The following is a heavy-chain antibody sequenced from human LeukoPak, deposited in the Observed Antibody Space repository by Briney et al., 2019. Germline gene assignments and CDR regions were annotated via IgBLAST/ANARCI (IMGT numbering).Heavy chain of an antibody. CDR2: INPGGSEK. V-gene: IGHV3-7*05. CDR3: VRHIDF. Sequence: GGSLRLSCAASGFTFTTYWMSWVRQAPGKGPEWVATINPGGSEKDYVDSLKGRFTISRDNAENSVSLQMSTLGAEDTAVYCCVRHIDFWGQGTLVIVSS. J-gene: IGHJ4*02. CDR1: GFTFTTYW.